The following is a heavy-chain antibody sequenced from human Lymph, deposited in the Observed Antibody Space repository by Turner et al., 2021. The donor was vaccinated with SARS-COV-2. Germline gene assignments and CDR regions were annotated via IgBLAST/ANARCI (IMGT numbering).Heavy chain of an antibody. D-gene: IGHD6-13*01. V-gene: IGHV3-30*18. CDR1: GFTFSSQG. Sequence: QVQLVESGGGVVQPGRSLRLSCAASGFTFSSQGMHWVRQAPGKGLEWVAVISYDGSNKYYADSVKGRFTISRDNSKNTLYLQMNSLRAEDTAVYYCAKEDQTQSSSWYEVVDYWGQGTLVTVSS. J-gene: IGHJ4*02. CDR3: AKEDQTQSSSWYEVVDY. CDR2: ISYDGSNK.